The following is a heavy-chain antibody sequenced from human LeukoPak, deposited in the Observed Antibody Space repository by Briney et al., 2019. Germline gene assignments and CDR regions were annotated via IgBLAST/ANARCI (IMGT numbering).Heavy chain of an antibody. J-gene: IGHJ5*02. D-gene: IGHD3-10*01. V-gene: IGHV4-34*01. Sequence: SETLSLTCAVYGGSFSGYYWSWIRQPPGKGLEWIGAIYYSGSTSYNPSLKSRVTISVDTSKNQFSLKLSSVTAADTAVYYCARNPTYYYGSGRWDWFDPWGQGTLVTVSS. CDR3: ARNPTYYYGSGRWDWFDP. CDR1: GGSFSGYY. CDR2: IYYSGST.